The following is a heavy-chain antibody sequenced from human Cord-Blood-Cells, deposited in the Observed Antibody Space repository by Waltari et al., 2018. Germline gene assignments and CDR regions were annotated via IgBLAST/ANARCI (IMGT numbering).Heavy chain of an antibody. D-gene: IGHD6-13*01. V-gene: IGHV1-2*02. J-gene: IGHJ5*02. CDR1: GYTFTGYY. CDR2: INPNSGGT. Sequence: QVQLVQSGAEVKKPGASVKVSCKASGYTFTGYYMHWVRQAPGQGLEWMGWINPNSGGTNYAQKFQGRVTMTRDTSISTAYMGLSRLRSDDTAVYYCARDLYSSSWYNWFDPWGQGTLVTVSS. CDR3: ARDLYSSSWYNWFDP.